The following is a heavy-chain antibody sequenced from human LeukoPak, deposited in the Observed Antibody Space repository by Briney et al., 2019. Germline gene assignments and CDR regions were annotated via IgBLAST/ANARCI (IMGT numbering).Heavy chain of an antibody. CDR2: IYTSGST. CDR3: ARDIVVVVAAINWFDP. D-gene: IGHD2-15*01. J-gene: IGHJ5*02. CDR1: GGSISSYY. V-gene: IGHV4-4*07. Sequence: SETLSLTCTVSGGSISSYYWSWIRQPAGKGLEWIGRIYTSGSTNYNPTLKSRVTMSVDTSKNQFSLKLSSVTAADTAVYYCARDIVVVVAAINWFDPWGQGTLVTVSS.